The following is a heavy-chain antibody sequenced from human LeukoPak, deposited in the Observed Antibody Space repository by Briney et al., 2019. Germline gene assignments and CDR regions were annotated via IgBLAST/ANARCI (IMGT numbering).Heavy chain of an antibody. CDR2: INHSGGT. Sequence: SETLSLTCTASGYSISSGYYWGWIRQPPGKGLELIGSINHSGGTYYNPSLKSRVTMSVDTSGNQFSLKLNSVNPEDTAVYYCARDATDIYSYGRPLFDHWGQGTLVTVSS. J-gene: IGHJ4*02. CDR1: GYSISSGYY. CDR3: ARDATDIYSYGRPLFDH. V-gene: IGHV4-38-2*02. D-gene: IGHD5-18*01.